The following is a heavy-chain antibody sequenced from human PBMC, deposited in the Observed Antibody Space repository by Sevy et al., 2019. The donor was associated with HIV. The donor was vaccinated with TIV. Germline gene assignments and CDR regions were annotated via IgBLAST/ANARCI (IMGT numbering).Heavy chain of an antibody. J-gene: IGHJ4*02. V-gene: IGHV3-23*01. CDR2: ISGSGGST. CDR3: AKDPLNLEYDYGDSYYFDY. Sequence: GGSLRLSCAASGFTFSSYAMSWVRQAPGKGLEWVSAISGSGGSTYYADSVKGQFTISRDNSQNTLYLQMNSLRAEVTAVYYCAKDPLNLEYDYGDSYYFDYWGQGTLVTVSS. CDR1: GFTFSSYA. D-gene: IGHD4-17*01.